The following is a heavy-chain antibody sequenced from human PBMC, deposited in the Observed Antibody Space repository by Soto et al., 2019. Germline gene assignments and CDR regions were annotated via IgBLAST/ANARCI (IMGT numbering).Heavy chain of an antibody. Sequence: QVQLVESGGGVVQPGRSLRLSCAASGFTFSSYGMHWVRQAPGKGLEWVAVIWYDGSNKYYADSVKGRFTISRDNSKNTQYLHMNSLRAEDTAVYYCARTRSLVGDIYGMDVWGQGTTVTVSS. D-gene: IGHD1-26*01. CDR1: GFTFSSYG. CDR2: IWYDGSNK. J-gene: IGHJ6*02. CDR3: ARTRSLVGDIYGMDV. V-gene: IGHV3-33*01.